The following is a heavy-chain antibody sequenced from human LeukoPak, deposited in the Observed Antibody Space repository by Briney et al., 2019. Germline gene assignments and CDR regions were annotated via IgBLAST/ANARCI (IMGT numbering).Heavy chain of an antibody. Sequence: GSLRLSCAASGFTFSSYGMHWVRQAPGKRLEWVAVISYDGSNKYYADSVKGRFTISRDNSKNTLYLQMNSLRAEDTAVYYCAKGRGGSGKTYDFWSGYYSPLNYWGQGTLVTVSS. CDR3: AKGRGGSGKTYDFWSGYYSPLNY. J-gene: IGHJ4*02. CDR1: GFTFSSYG. V-gene: IGHV3-30*18. CDR2: ISYDGSNK. D-gene: IGHD3-3*01.